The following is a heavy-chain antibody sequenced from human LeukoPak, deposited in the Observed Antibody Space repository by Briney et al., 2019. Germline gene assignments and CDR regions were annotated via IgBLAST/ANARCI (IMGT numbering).Heavy chain of an antibody. D-gene: IGHD5-18*01. J-gene: IGHJ4*02. Sequence: SETLSLTCTVSGGSISSGSYYWSWIRQPAGKGLEWIGRIYTSGSTNYNPSLKSRVTISVDTSKNQFSLKLSSVTAADTAVYYCARSRGGHSYGVDFEVWGQGILVTVSS. V-gene: IGHV4-61*02. CDR3: ARSRGGHSYGVDFEV. CDR1: GGSISSGSYY. CDR2: IYTSGST.